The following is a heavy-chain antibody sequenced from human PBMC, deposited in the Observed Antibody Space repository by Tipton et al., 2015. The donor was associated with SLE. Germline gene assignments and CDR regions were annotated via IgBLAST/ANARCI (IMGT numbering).Heavy chain of an antibody. D-gene: IGHD6-25*01. V-gene: IGHV1-2*06. J-gene: IGHJ1*01. CDR3: ARIAAPRTVEYFEH. Sequence: QSGAEVKKPGASVKVSCKPSGYTFTGYYVHWVRQAPGQGLEWMGRINPNSGGTNYAQKFQGRVTMTRDTSISTVYMELSGLTSDDTAVYYCARIAAPRTVEYFEHWGQGTLVTVSS. CDR1: GYTFTGYY. CDR2: INPNSGGT.